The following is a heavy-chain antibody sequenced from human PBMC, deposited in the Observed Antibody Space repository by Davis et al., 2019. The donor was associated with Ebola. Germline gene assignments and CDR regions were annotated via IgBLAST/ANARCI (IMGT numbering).Heavy chain of an antibody. Sequence: PSETLSLTCTVSGGSISSGGYYWSWIRQHPGKGLEWIGYIYYSGSTYYNPSLKSRVTISVDTSKNQFSLKLSSVTAADTAVYYCARGRGGYCSSTSCPSFDYWGQGTLVTVSS. CDR3: ARGRGGYCSSTSCPSFDY. J-gene: IGHJ4*02. CDR1: GGSISSGGYY. CDR2: IYYSGST. V-gene: IGHV4-31*03. D-gene: IGHD2-2*01.